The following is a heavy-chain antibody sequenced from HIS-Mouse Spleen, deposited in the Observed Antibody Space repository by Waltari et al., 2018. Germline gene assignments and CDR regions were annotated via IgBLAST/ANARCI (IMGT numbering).Heavy chain of an antibody. Sequence: HVQLQQSGPGLVKPSQTLSLTCAISVDSVSRTSPAWTWIRQSPSRGIEWLGRTYYRSKWYNDYAVSVKSRITINPDTSKNQFSLQLNSVTPEDTAVYYCARDRNGDLIFDYWGQGTLVTVSS. J-gene: IGHJ4*02. D-gene: IGHD7-27*01. CDR1: VDSVSRTSPA. V-gene: IGHV6-1*01. CDR2: TYYRSKWYN. CDR3: ARDRNGDLIFDY.